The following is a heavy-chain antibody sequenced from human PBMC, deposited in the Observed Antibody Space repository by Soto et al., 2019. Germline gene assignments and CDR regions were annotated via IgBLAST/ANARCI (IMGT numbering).Heavy chain of an antibody. CDR3: AKDREAPIH. V-gene: IGHV3-30*18. J-gene: IGHJ4*02. CDR2: ISYDGSNK. Sequence: PGGSLRPSCAASGFTFSSYGMHWVRQAPGKGLEWVAVISYDGSNKYYADSVRGRFTTSRDNSKNTVFLQMNSLRAEDTAIYYCAKDREAPIHWGQGTLVTVSS. CDR1: GFTFSSYG.